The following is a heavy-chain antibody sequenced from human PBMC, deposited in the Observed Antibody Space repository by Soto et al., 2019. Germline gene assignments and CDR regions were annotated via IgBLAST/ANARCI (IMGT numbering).Heavy chain of an antibody. J-gene: IGHJ4*02. Sequence: SETLSLTCTVSGGSIYRSGYYWGWIRQPPGRGLEWIGNIDYNGVTYSNPSLKSRVTISRDTSKNQFSLKLTSVTAADTALYYCGKVLVGATGHTDSDSRGPGTLVTVSS. V-gene: IGHV4-39*01. CDR1: GGSIYRSGYY. D-gene: IGHD2-15*01. CDR3: GKVLVGATGHTDSDS. CDR2: IDYNGVT.